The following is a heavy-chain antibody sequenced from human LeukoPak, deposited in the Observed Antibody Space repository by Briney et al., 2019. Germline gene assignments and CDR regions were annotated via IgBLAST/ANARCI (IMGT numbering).Heavy chain of an antibody. CDR2: INTDGSST. V-gene: IGHV3-74*01. D-gene: IGHD5-24*01. J-gene: IGHJ4*02. CDR1: GFTLSNYW. CDR3: ARPTVDGYATY. Sequence: GGSLRLSCSASGFTLSNYWIHWVRQAPGKGLVWVSRINTDGSSTNYADSVRGRFTVSRDNAKNTLYLQMNSLRAEDTAVYYCARPTVDGYATYWGQGTLVTVSS.